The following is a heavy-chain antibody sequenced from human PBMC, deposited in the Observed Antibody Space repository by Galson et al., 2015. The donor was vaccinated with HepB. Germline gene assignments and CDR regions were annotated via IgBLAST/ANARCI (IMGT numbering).Heavy chain of an antibody. J-gene: IGHJ6*02. CDR1: GFTFGSYS. V-gene: IGHV3-48*04. Sequence: SLRLSCAASGFTFGSYSMNWVRQAPGKGLEWVSYISSSSDTIDYTDSVKGRFTISRDNAKNSLYLRMNSLRAEDAAVYYCARDRGGSGSYLSYYYDMDVWGQGTTVTVSS. CDR3: ARDRGGSGSYLSYYYDMDV. D-gene: IGHD3-10*01. CDR2: ISSSSDTI.